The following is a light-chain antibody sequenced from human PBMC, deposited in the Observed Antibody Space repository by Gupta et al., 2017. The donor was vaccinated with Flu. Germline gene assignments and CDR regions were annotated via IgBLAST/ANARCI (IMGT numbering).Light chain of an antibody. V-gene: IGLV2-11*01. CDR3: SSHAGRVTWV. CDR1: SNDVGGSNR. CDR2: DVT. Sequence: SATTQPRPVSGSPGQSVTIPCTGTSNDVGGSNRASWYEQRPGKAPKLILYDVTERPSGVPDRFSCSKSGNTASLTSSGLQADDEADYYCSSHAGRVTWVFGTGTTVTVL. J-gene: IGLJ1*01.